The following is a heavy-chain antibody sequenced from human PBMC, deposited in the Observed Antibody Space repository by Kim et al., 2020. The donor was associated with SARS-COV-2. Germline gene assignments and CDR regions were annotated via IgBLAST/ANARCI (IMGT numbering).Heavy chain of an antibody. Sequence: GGSLRLSCAASGFTFSSYAMSWVRQAPGKGLEWVSAISGSGGSTYYADSVKGRFTISRDNSKNTLYLQMNSLRAEDTTVYYCAKKGREQWLVRGWFDPWGQGPLVTVPS. CDR3: AKKGREQWLVRGWFDP. CDR1: GFTFSSYA. D-gene: IGHD6-19*01. V-gene: IGHV3-23*01. J-gene: IGHJ5*02. CDR2: ISGSGGST.